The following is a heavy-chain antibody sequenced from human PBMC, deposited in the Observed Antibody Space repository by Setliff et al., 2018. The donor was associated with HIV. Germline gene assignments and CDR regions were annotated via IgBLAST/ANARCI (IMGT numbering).Heavy chain of an antibody. CDR1: GGSISSTNYY. D-gene: IGHD6-13*01. J-gene: IGHJ4*02. Sequence: PSETLSLTCTVSGGSISSTNYYWGWIRQTPGKGLEWIGSIYYSGTTYYNPSLKSRVTMSVDTSTSRLSLKVHSVNAADTAMYYCARGSHGTSWTDYWGQGTLVTVSS. CDR3: ARGSHGTSWTDY. CDR2: IYYSGTT. V-gene: IGHV4-39*07.